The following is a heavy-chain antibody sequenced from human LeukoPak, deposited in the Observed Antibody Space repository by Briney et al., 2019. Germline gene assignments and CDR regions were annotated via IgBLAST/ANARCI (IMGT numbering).Heavy chain of an antibody. V-gene: IGHV3-53*01. CDR2: IYSGGST. CDR1: GFTVSSNY. D-gene: IGHD3-22*01. J-gene: IGHJ3*02. CDR3: ASHMIVVPAHAFDI. Sequence: GGSLRLSCAASGFTVSSNYMSWVRQAPGKGLEWVSVIYSGGSTYYADSVKGRFTISRDNSKNTLYLQMNSLRAEDTAVYYCASHMIVVPAHAFDIWGQGTMVTVSS.